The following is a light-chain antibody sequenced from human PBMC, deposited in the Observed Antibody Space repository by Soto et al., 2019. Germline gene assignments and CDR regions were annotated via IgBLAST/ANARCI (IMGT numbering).Light chain of an antibody. CDR1: QSINKY. CDR2: GAS. V-gene: IGKV1-39*01. CDR3: QQTYSTPFT. J-gene: IGKJ3*01. Sequence: DIQMTQSPSSLSASVGDRVTITCRASQSINKYINWYQQKPGKAPNLLINGASSLQSGVPSRFSGSGSGTDVTLTISNLQPEDFATYYCQQTYSTPFTFGPGTKVDIK.